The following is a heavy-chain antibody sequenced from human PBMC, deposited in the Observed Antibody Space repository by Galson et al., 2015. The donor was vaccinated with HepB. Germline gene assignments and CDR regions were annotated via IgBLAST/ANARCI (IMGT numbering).Heavy chain of an antibody. CDR1: GGSISSSSYY. Sequence: SETLSLTCTVSGGSISSSSYYWGWIRQPPGKGLEWVGSIYYSGSTYYNPSLKSRVTISVDTSKNQFSLKLSSVTAADTAVYYCARRLWATVVTLFDYWGQGTLVTVSS. CDR3: ARRLWATVVTLFDY. D-gene: IGHD4-23*01. CDR2: IYYSGST. J-gene: IGHJ4*02. V-gene: IGHV4-39*01.